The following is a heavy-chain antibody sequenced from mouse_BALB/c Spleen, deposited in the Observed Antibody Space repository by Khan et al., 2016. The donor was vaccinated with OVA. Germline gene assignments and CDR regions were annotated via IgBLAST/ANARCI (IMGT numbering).Heavy chain of an antibody. J-gene: IGHJ3*01. D-gene: IGHD2-3*01. CDR2: IDPENGDT. V-gene: IGHV14-1*02. Sequence: EVQLQESGAELVRPGALVKLSCKASGFNIKDYYMHWVKQRPEQGLVWIGRIDPENGDTRYDPKFQGKASITSDTSSNTAYLQLSSLTAEDTAVYYCARDGYSPWFAYWGQGTLVTVSA. CDR1: GFNIKDYY. CDR3: ARDGYSPWFAY.